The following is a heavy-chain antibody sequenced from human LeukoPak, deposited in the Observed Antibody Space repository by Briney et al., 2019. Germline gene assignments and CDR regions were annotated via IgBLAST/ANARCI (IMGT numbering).Heavy chain of an antibody. Sequence: PGGSLRLSCAASGINFSNAWMSWVRQAPGKGLEGVGRIKSRTDGDTIDYVAPVKGRFTISRDDSRNTSYLQMNSLETDDTAVYYCTTGNSYGHDPFDNWGQGTLVTVSS. V-gene: IGHV3-15*01. CDR3: TTGNSYGHDPFDN. CDR1: GINFSNAW. CDR2: IKSRTDGDTI. D-gene: IGHD5-18*01. J-gene: IGHJ4*02.